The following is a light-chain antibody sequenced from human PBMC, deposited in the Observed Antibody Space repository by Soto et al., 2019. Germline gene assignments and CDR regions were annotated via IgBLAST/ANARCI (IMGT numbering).Light chain of an antibody. CDR1: QSVGSS. Sequence: EIVLTQSPGTLSLSPGERATLSCRASQSVGSSLSWYQQKPGQAPRLLFYGASNRATAIPDRFSGSGFGTDFTLTITRLEPEDFAVYDCQQYGDSPQTFGPGTKVEI. V-gene: IGKV3-20*01. CDR2: GAS. CDR3: QQYGDSPQT. J-gene: IGKJ1*01.